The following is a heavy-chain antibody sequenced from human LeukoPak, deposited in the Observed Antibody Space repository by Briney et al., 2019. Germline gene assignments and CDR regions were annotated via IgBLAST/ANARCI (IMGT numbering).Heavy chain of an antibody. CDR1: GYTFPSYY. V-gene: IGHV1-46*01. Sequence: VASVKVSCKASGYTFPSYYMHWVRQAPGQGLEWMGIINPSGGSTSYAQKFQGRVTMTRDTSTSTVYMELSSLRSEDTAVYYCARDLSPIRGYSYGYRDWGQGTLVTVSS. CDR2: INPSGGST. J-gene: IGHJ4*02. D-gene: IGHD5-18*01. CDR3: ARDLSPIRGYSYGYRD.